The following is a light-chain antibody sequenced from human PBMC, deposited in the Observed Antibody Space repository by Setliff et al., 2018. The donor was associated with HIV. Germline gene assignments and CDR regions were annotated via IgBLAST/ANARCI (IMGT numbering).Light chain of an antibody. V-gene: IGKV3D-20*01. Sequence: VLTQSPGTLSLSPGERATLSCRASQSVSSSSLAWYQQKPGLAPRLLIYDASWRATGIPDRFSGSGSGTDFTLTISRLEPEDFAVYYCHQYGNSRTFGQGTKVDIK. CDR1: QSVSSSS. CDR3: HQYGNSRT. CDR2: DAS. J-gene: IGKJ1*01.